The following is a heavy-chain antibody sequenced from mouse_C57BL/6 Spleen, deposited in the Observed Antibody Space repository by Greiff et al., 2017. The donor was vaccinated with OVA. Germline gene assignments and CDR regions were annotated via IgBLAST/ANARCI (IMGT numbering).Heavy chain of an antibody. CDR2: ISYDGSN. J-gene: IGHJ2*01. CDR1: GYSITSGYY. V-gene: IGHV3-6*01. CDR3: ARVRNYYGSSFDY. D-gene: IGHD1-1*01. Sequence: ESGPGLVKPSQSLSLTCSVTGYSITSGYYWNWIRQFPGNKLEWMGYISYDGSNNYNPSLKNRISITRDTSKNQFFLKLNSVTTEDTATYYCARVRNYYGSSFDYWGQGTTLTVSS.